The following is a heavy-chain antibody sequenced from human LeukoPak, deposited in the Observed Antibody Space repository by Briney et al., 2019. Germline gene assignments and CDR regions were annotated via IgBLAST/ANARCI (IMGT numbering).Heavy chain of an antibody. Sequence: PSETLSLTCTVSGASVSSASYWTWIRQPPGKGVEWIAHIYNGVNTNYNPSLKSRVTISVDTSKNQFSLRLNSVTAADTAVYYWSGRRAFYSGAFDPWGQGSLVTVSS. CDR3: SGRRAFYSGAFDP. D-gene: IGHD1-26*01. CDR2: IYNGVNT. J-gene: IGHJ5*02. V-gene: IGHV4-61*01. CDR1: GASVSSASY.